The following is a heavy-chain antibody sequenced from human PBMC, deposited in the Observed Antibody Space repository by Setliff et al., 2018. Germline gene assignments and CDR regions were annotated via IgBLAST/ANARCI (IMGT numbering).Heavy chain of an antibody. J-gene: IGHJ3*02. CDR1: GESFSNNY. CDR3: ASESHFYSSYEAFDT. D-gene: IGHD3-3*02. CDR2: SNHGGST. Sequence: SETLSLTCSVYGESFSNNYWSWIRQSPGRGLEWIGESNHGGSTSYNPSLKSRLTMSVDTSKNQFSLKLTSVTAADSAVYYCASESHFYSSYEAFDTWGQGTKVTVSS. V-gene: IGHV4-34*01.